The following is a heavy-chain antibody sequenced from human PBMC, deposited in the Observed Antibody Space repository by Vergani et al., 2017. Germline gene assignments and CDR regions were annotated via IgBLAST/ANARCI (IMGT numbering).Heavy chain of an antibody. Sequence: EVQLVESGGGLVQPGGSLRLSCAASGFTFSSYWMHWVRQAPGKGLVWVSRINSDGSSTSYADSVKGRFTISRDNAKNTLYLQMNSLRAEDTAVYYCARFSGSYWGDAFDIWGQGTMVTVSS. CDR2: INSDGSST. V-gene: IGHV3-74*01. CDR3: ARFSGSYWGDAFDI. CDR1: GFTFSSYW. D-gene: IGHD1-26*01. J-gene: IGHJ3*02.